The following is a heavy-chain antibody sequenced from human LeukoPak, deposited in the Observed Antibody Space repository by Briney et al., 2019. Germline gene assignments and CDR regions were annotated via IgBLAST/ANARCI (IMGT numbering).Heavy chain of an antibody. CDR3: ARGGEIVVVPAPYYYMDV. CDR1: GYTFTSYA. CDR2: INPDSGGT. D-gene: IGHD2-2*01. Sequence: SVKVSCKASGYTFTSYAMNWVRQAPGQGLEWTGWINPDSGGTNYAQKFQGRVTITADESTSTAYMELSSLRSEDTAVYYCARGGEIVVVPAPYYYMDVWGKGTTVTVSS. V-gene: IGHV1-69*13. J-gene: IGHJ6*03.